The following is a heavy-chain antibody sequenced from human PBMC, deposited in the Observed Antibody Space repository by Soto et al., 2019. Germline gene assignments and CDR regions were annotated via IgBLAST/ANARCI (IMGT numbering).Heavy chain of an antibody. CDR2: IFPLTDIP. V-gene: IGHV1-69*02. J-gene: IGHJ4*02. CDR1: GGTFRNYP. CDR3: ARGPLVVLNYFES. Sequence: QVQLVQSGTEVKKPGSSVKVSCKASGGTFRNYPINWVRQAAGQGLEWMGSIFPLTDIPDYAQNFQARVTISADKSTSTAYMELSSLTSDDTAMYFCARGPLVVLNYFESWGQGTLVTVSS.